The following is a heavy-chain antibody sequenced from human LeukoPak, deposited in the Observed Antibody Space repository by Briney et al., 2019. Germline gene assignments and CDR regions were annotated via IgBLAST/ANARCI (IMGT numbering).Heavy chain of an antibody. CDR1: GGTFGSYG. V-gene: IGHV1-69*13. CDR2: IIPIFGTA. J-gene: IGHJ4*02. Sequence: ASVKVSCKASGGTFGSYGINWVRQAPGQGLEWMGGIIPIFGTANYAQKFQGRVTITADESTSTAYMELSSLRSEDTAVYYCARNGYYYDSSGYYPFDYWGQGTLVTVSS. D-gene: IGHD3-22*01. CDR3: ARNGYYYDSSGYYPFDY.